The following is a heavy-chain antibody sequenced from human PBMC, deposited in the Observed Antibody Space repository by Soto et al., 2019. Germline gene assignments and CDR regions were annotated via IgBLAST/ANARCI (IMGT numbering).Heavy chain of an antibody. CDR1: GGTFSSYA. V-gene: IGHV1-69*06. CDR2: IIPIFGTA. J-gene: IGHJ6*02. CDR3: ARGHPLSMVRGVTKPYYYYGMDV. Sequence: QVQLVQSGAEVKKPGSSVKVSCKASGGTFSSYAIRWVRQAPGQGLEWMGGIIPIFGTANYAQKFQGRVTITADKSTSTAYMELSSLRSEDTAVYYCARGHPLSMVRGVTKPYYYYGMDVWCQGTTVTVS. D-gene: IGHD3-10*01.